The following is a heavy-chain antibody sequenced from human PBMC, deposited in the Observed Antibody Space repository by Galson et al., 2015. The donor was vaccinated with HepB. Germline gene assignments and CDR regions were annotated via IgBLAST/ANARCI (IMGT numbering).Heavy chain of an antibody. D-gene: IGHD5-12*01. Sequence: SLRLSCAXSGFTFTYSAMHWVRQAPGKGLEXXAVISYDGTIKYLVDSVKGRFTISRDNSKSTLYLQMNSLRAEDTAMYYCTRVSGFNAYDRAAVPPFWDYWGQGALVIVSS. CDR1: GFTFTYSA. CDR2: ISYDGTIK. J-gene: IGHJ4*02. V-gene: IGHV3-30-3*01. CDR3: TRVSGFNAYDRAAVPPFWDY.